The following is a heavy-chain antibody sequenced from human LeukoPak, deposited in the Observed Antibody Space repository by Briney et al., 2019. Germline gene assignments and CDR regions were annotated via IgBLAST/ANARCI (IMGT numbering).Heavy chain of an antibody. D-gene: IGHD2-15*01. CDR3: ARDYMVDSEAGYFDL. J-gene: IGHJ2*01. Sequence: SETLSLTCTVSDGSISSSGYYWGWIRQPPGKGLEWIGSIHNSGSTYYNPSLKSRVTIFEDTSKNQFSLKLSSVTAADTAVYYCARDYMVDSEAGYFDLWGRGTLVTVSS. CDR2: IHNSGST. CDR1: DGSISSSGYY. V-gene: IGHV4-39*07.